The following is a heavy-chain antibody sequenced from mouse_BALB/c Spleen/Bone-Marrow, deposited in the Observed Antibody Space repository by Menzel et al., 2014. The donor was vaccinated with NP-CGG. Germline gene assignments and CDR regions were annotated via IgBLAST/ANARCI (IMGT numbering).Heavy chain of an antibody. CDR1: GFSFSSFG. CDR2: ISSGSITI. D-gene: IGHD4-1*01. Sequence: EVKLVESGGGLVQPGGSRKLSCSASGFSFSSFGMHWVRQAPEKGLEWVAYISSGSITIFYADTVKGRFTISRDNPKNTLFLQMTSLRSEDTAMYYCTRGGNWEDFDYGGQGTTLTVSS. V-gene: IGHV5-17*02. J-gene: IGHJ2*01. CDR3: TRGGNWEDFDY.